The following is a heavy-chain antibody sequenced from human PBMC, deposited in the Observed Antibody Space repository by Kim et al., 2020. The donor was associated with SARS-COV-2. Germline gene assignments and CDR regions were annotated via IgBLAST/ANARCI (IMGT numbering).Heavy chain of an antibody. CDR3: AGGLDY. J-gene: IGHJ4*02. Sequence: NHNGRTNHNPSLKSRVTISVDTSKNQFSLKLSSVTAADTAVYYCAGGLDYWGQGTLVTVSS. V-gene: IGHV4-34*13. CDR2: NHNGRT.